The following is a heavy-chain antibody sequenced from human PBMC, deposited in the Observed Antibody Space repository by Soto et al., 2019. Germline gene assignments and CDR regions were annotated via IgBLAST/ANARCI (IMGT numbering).Heavy chain of an antibody. CDR3: ARDIARVVTAYYFDY. J-gene: IGHJ4*02. V-gene: IGHV3-23*01. CDR1: GFTFRSYV. CDR2: ISGSGDST. D-gene: IGHD2-21*02. Sequence: GGSLRLSCAASGFTFRSYVMTWVRQAPGMGLEWVSLISGSGDSTYYADSVKGRFTISRDNSKNTLYLQMNSLRAEDTAVYYCARDIARVVTAYYFDYWGQGTLVTVSS.